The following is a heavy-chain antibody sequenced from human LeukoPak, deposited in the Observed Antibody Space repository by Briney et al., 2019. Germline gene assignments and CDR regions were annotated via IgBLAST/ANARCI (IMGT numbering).Heavy chain of an antibody. V-gene: IGHV3-20*04. CDR2: INWNGGST. J-gene: IGHJ3*02. Sequence: PGGSLRLSCAASGFTFDDYGMSWVRQAPGKGLEWVSGINWNGGSTGYADSVKGRFTISRDNAKNSLYLQMNSLRAEDTALYYCARAVEDDSSGWADAFDIWAKGQWSPSLQ. CDR3: ARAVEDDSSGWADAFDI. D-gene: IGHD6-19*01. CDR1: GFTFDDYG.